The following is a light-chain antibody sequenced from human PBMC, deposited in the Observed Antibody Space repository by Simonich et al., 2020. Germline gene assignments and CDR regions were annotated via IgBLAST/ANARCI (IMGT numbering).Light chain of an antibody. CDR1: SGSIASNY. J-gene: IGLJ2*01. CDR3: QSYDSSNRV. Sequence: NFMLTQPHSVSESPGKTVTISCTRSSGSIASNYVQWYQQRPGSSPTTVIYEDNQRPSWVPDRFSGSIDSSFNSASLTISGLKTEDEADYYCQSYDSSNRVFGGGTKLTVL. V-gene: IGLV6-57*01. CDR2: EDN.